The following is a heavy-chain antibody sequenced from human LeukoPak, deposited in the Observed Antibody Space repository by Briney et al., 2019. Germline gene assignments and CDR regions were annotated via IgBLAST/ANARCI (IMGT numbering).Heavy chain of an antibody. Sequence: PLGSLRLSCAPSGFTSTIYVTSWVRPGPGKGLEWGSGISGSVVTTYYTNSVKGRFTISRDNSKNTLYLQMQSLSAEDAAVYYGARDYYASGSGIYKKQRPYYFDDWGQGTLVTVS. J-gene: IGHJ4*02. V-gene: IGHV3-23*01. D-gene: IGHD3-10*01. CDR1: GFTSTIYV. CDR3: ARDYYASGSGIYKKQRPYYFDD. CDR2: ISGSVVTT.